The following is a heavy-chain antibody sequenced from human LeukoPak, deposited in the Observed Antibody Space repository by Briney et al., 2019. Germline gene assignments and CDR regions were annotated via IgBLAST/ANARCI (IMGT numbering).Heavy chain of an antibody. J-gene: IGHJ4*02. CDR3: ARGPRYGSVYFDY. Sequence: ASVKVSCKTSGYTFTGYFIHWVRQATGQGLEWMGWMNPNSGNTGYAQKFQGRVTITRNTSISTAYMELSSLRSEDTAVYYCARGPRYGSVYFDYWSQGTLVTVSS. CDR2: MNPNSGNT. D-gene: IGHD4-17*01. V-gene: IGHV1-8*03. CDR1: GYTFTGYF.